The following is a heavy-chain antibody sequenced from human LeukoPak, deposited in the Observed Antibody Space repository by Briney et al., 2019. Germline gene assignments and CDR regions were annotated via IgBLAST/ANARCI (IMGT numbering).Heavy chain of an antibody. CDR3: ARSVEGYCRGGSCYSYSYYMDV. V-gene: IGHV4-4*02. J-gene: IGHJ6*03. Sequence: SETLSLTCAVSGGSISSSNWWSWVRQPPGKGLEWIGEIYHSGSTNSNVSLKSRVIISVDTSKNQFSLKLSSVTAADTAVYYCARSVEGYCRGGSCYSYSYYMDVWGKGTTVTVSS. CDR2: IYHSGST. D-gene: IGHD2-15*01. CDR1: GGSISSSNW.